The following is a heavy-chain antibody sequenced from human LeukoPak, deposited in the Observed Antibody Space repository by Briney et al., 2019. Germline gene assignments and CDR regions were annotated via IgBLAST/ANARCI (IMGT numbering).Heavy chain of an antibody. Sequence: GGSLRLSCAASGFTFSSYAMHWVRQAPGKGLEWVANLKQDGSEKNYVDSVKGRFTVSRDNAKNALYLQMNSLRVEDTAMYYCVRSLSLSYWGQGALVTVSS. CDR3: VRSLSLSY. CDR2: LKQDGSEK. V-gene: IGHV3-7*01. J-gene: IGHJ4*02. CDR1: GFTFSSYA.